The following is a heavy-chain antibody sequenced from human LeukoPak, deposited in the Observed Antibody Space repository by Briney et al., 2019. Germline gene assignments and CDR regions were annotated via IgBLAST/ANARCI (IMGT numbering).Heavy chain of an antibody. Sequence: GGSLRLSCAASGFTFSDYYMSWIRQAPGKGLEWVSYISSSSSYTNYADSVKGLFTISRDNAKNSLYLQMNSLRAEDTAVYYCARGKKSGRLYYYGAPDGYFDYWGQGTLVTVSS. CDR3: ARGKKSGRLYYYGAPDGYFDY. CDR2: ISSSSSYT. J-gene: IGHJ4*02. D-gene: IGHD3-10*01. CDR1: GFTFSDYY. V-gene: IGHV3-11*06.